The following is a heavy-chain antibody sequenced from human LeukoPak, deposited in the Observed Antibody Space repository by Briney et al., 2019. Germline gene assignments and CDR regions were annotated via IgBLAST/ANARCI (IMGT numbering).Heavy chain of an antibody. CDR1: GGSVSSYY. Sequence: KPSETLSLTCTVSGGSVSSYYWSWIRQSAGKGLEWIGRIYSSGSTYSNPSLKSRVTISGDTSKNRFSLKLSSVTAADTAMYYCARDNQYNSASSDYGGTNFDSWGQGTLVTVSS. D-gene: IGHD4-17*01. CDR3: ARDNQYNSASSDYGGTNFDS. J-gene: IGHJ4*02. CDR2: IYSSGST. V-gene: IGHV4-4*07.